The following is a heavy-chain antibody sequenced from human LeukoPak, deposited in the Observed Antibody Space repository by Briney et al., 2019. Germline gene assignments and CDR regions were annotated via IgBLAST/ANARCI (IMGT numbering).Heavy chain of an antibody. CDR3: AKDRTTTPTRGVNWFDP. CDR2: TSGSGGST. D-gene: IGHD4-11*01. J-gene: IGHJ5*02. Sequence: GGSLGLSCAASGFTFSSYAMSWVRQAPGKGLEWVSATSGSGGSTYYADSVKGRFTISRDNSKNTLYLQMNSLRAEDTAVYYCAKDRTTTPTRGVNWFDPWGQGTLVTVSS. V-gene: IGHV3-23*01. CDR1: GFTFSSYA.